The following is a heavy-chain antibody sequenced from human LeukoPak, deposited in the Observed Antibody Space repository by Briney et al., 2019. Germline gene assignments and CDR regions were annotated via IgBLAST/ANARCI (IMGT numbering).Heavy chain of an antibody. Sequence: SETLSLTCTVSGGSISSGGYYWRWIRQHPGKGLEWIVYIYYSGSTYYHPSLKSRVTISVDTSKNQFSLKLSSVTAADTAVYYCARVTKNFWSGYRFFHPDYWGQGTLVTVSS. J-gene: IGHJ4*02. CDR1: GGSISSGGYY. D-gene: IGHD3-3*01. CDR3: ARVTKNFWSGYRFFHPDY. V-gene: IGHV4-31*03. CDR2: IYYSGST.